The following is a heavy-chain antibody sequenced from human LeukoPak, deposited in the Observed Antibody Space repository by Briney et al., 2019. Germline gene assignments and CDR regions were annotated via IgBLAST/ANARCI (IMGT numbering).Heavy chain of an antibody. CDR3: AKRGYSYGYGYCFDY. J-gene: IGHJ4*02. V-gene: IGHV3-7*01. CDR2: IKQDGSEK. Sequence: GGSLRLSCAASGFTFSSYWMSWVRQAPGKGLEWVANIKQDGSEKYYVDSVKGRFTISRDNAKNSLYLQMNSLRAEDTAVYYCAKRGYSYGYGYCFDYWGQGTLVTVSS. CDR1: GFTFSSYW. D-gene: IGHD5-18*01.